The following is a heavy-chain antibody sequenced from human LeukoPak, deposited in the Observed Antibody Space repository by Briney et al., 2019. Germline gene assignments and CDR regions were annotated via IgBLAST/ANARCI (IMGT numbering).Heavy chain of an antibody. J-gene: IGHJ3*02. V-gene: IGHV1-2*02. D-gene: IGHD6-13*01. CDR1: GYTFTGYY. Sequence: ASVKVSCKASGYTFTGYYMHWVRQAPGQGLEWMAWINPYNGDTNYAQKFQVRVTMTRDTSISTAYMELSSLRSEDTAVYYCARGRRSSLDAFDIWGQGTMVTVSS. CDR3: ARGRRSSLDAFDI. CDR2: INPYNGDT.